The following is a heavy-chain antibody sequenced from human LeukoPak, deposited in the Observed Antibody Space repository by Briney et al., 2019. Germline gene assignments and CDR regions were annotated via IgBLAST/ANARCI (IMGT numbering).Heavy chain of an antibody. D-gene: IGHD6-6*01. CDR2: IIPIPGIA. CDR1: GGTFSSYA. V-gene: IGHV1-69*04. J-gene: IGHJ6*02. Sequence: SVKVSCKASGGTFSSYAISWVRQAPGQGLEWMGRIIPIPGIANYAQKFQGRVTITADKSTSTAYMELSSLRSEDTAVYYCASSSSSSLYYYYGMDVWGQGTTVTVSS. CDR3: ASSSSSSLYYYYGMDV.